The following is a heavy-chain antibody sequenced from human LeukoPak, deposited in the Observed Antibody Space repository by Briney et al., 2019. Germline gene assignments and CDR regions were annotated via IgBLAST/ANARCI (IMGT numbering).Heavy chain of an antibody. J-gene: IGHJ4*02. CDR1: GITFSYST. Sequence: PVKVSCKASGITFSYSTISWVRQAPGQGLEWMGRVIPIFGTADYAQKFQGRVTMTTDESTNTAYMELSSLRSEDTAVYFCAREPVPRSSGLQYWGQGTLVTVSS. CDR2: VIPIFGTA. V-gene: IGHV1-69*05. D-gene: IGHD3-22*01. CDR3: AREPVPRSSGLQY.